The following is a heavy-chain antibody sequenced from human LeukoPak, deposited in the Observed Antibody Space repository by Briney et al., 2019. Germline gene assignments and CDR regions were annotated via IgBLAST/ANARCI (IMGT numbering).Heavy chain of an antibody. Sequence: PSETLSLTCTVSGYSISGAYYWGWIRQPPGKGLEWIGSMYHSGNTYHNPSLKSRVTTSVDTSKNHFSLKLTSVTAADTAVYYCARIATAGIYYMDVWGKGTTVTVSS. CDR1: GYSISGAYY. CDR3: ARIATAGIYYMDV. D-gene: IGHD6-13*01. J-gene: IGHJ6*03. CDR2: MYHSGNT. V-gene: IGHV4-38-2*02.